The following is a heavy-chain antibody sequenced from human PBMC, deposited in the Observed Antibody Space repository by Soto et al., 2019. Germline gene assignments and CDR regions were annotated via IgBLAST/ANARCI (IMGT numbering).Heavy chain of an antibody. CDR2: ISGFNGNT. Sequence: QDQLVQFGAEVKKPGASVTVSCKASGYSFTNYGITWVRQAPGQGLEWMGWISGFNGNTHYAQKLQGRVTMTTDASTSTAYMELRSLRSDDTAVYYCARDRGVAPPVAGNTHYYYYMDVWGKGTTVTVSS. CDR3: ARDRGVAPPVAGNTHYYYYMDV. CDR1: GYSFTNYG. D-gene: IGHD6-19*01. V-gene: IGHV1-18*01. J-gene: IGHJ6*03.